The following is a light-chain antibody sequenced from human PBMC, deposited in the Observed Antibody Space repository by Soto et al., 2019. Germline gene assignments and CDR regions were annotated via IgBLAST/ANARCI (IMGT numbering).Light chain of an antibody. CDR2: AAS. CDR3: QQSYSTMAT. V-gene: IGKV1-39*01. J-gene: IGKJ1*01. Sequence: DFQMTQSRASLSASIGDRVNITCRATQSIRTYLNWYQQKPGIAPQLLIYAASRLQSGVPSRFSGSGSGTDVTLTISSLQPEDFATYYCQQSYSTMATFGQGTKVEIK. CDR1: QSIRTY.